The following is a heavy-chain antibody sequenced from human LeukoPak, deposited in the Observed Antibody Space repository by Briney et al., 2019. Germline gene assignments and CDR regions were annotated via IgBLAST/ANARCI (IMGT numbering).Heavy chain of an antibody. CDR2: ISGDGGTT. J-gene: IGHJ4*02. CDR3: AKDYY. Sequence: GGSLRLSCAASGFTFDNYPMHWVRQVPGKGLEWVSLISGDGGTTYYADSMKGRFTISRDNSENSLYLQMNSLRTEDTALYYCAKDYYWGQGTLVTVSS. CDR1: GFTFDNYP. V-gene: IGHV3-43*02.